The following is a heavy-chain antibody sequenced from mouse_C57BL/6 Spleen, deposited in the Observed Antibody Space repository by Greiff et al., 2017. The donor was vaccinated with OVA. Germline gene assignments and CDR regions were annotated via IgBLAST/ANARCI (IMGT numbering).Heavy chain of an antibody. CDR1: GYTFTSYW. V-gene: IGHV1-50*01. Sequence: QVQLQQPGAELVKPGASVKLSCKASGYTFTSYWMQWVKQRPGQGLAWIGEIDPSDSYTNYNQKFKGKATLTVDTSSSTAYMQLSSLTSEDSAVYYCARGGSKNPPDYWGQGTTLTVSS. CDR2: IDPSDSYT. J-gene: IGHJ2*01. D-gene: IGHD1-1*01. CDR3: ARGGSKNPPDY.